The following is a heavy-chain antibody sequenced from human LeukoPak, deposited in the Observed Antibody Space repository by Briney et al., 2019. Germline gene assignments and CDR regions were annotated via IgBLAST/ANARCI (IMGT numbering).Heavy chain of an antibody. CDR3: ARDQTGGSGSYTTNYFYY. D-gene: IGHD3-10*01. Sequence: PGGSLRLSCAASGFTFSDYYMSWIRQAPGKGLEWVSYISSSSSYTNYADSVKGRFTISRDNAKNSLYLQMNSLRAEDTAVYYCARDQTGGSGSYTTNYFYYWGQGTLVTVSS. CDR2: ISSSSSYT. J-gene: IGHJ4*02. V-gene: IGHV3-11*06. CDR1: GFTFSDYY.